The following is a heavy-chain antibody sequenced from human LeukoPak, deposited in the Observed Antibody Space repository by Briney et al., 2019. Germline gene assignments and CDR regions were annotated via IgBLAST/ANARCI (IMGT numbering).Heavy chain of an antibody. D-gene: IGHD6-19*01. V-gene: IGHV4-38-2*02. CDR1: GYSISSGYY. J-gene: IGHJ5*02. CDR3: ARELASGLSHWFDP. Sequence: SETLSLTCTVSGYSISSGYYWGWIPQPPGKGLEWIGSIYHSGSTYYNPSLKSRVTISVDTSKNQFSLKLSSVTGADTAVYYCARELASGLSHWFDPWGQGTLVTVSS. CDR2: IYHSGST.